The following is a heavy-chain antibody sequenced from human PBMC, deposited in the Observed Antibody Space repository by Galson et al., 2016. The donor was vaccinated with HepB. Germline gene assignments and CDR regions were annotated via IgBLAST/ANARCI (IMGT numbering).Heavy chain of an antibody. J-gene: IGHJ4*02. D-gene: IGHD3-16*01. CDR1: GFTFSNYA. CDR3: AREGGEGFDF. CDR2: IYYSGST. V-gene: IGHV4-31*02. Sequence: LRLSCAASGFTFSNYAMGWVRQPPGKGLEWIGYIYYSGSTYYNPSLKSRVSISVDNSENQFSLTLGSVTAADTAVYYCAREGGEGFDFWGQGTLVTVSS.